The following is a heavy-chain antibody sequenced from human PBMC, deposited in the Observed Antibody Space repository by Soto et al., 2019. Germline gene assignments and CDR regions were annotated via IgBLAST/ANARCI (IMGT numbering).Heavy chain of an antibody. CDR3: ARGWFGPDV. D-gene: IGHD3-10*01. CDR1: GFTFSGRS. J-gene: IGHJ6*04. V-gene: IGHV3-74*01. Sequence: EVQLVESGGGLVQPGGSLRLSCAASGFTFSGRSMHWVRQAPGKGLVWVSGIDNAGTDSTYADSVKGRFTSSRDNAKNTLYVQMNSLRVEDTAVYYCARGWFGPDVWGEGTTVTVSS. CDR2: IDNAGTDS.